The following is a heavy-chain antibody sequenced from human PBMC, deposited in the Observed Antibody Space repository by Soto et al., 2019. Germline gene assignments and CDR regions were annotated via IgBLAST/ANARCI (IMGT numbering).Heavy chain of an antibody. CDR2: MNPNSGNT. D-gene: IGHD4-4*01. J-gene: IGHJ6*03. Sequence: VLQVTEQGLEWMGWMNPNSGNTGYAQKFQGRVTMTRNTSISTAYMELSSLRSEDTAVYYCARVGATVTPDYYYYYMDVWGKGTTVTVSS. V-gene: IGHV1-8*01. CDR3: ARVGATVTPDYYYYYMDV.